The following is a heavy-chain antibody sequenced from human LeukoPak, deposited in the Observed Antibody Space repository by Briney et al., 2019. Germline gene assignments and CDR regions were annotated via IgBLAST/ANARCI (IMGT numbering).Heavy chain of an antibody. J-gene: IGHJ5*02. CDR1: GGTFSSYA. CDR3: ARARRYRTIFGVVTKPYNWFDP. Sequence: SVKVSCKASGGTFSSYAISWVRQAPGQGLEWKGGIIPIFGTANYAQKFQGRVTMTRNTSISTAYMELSSLRSEDTAVYYCARARRYRTIFGVVTKPYNWFDPWGQGTLVTVSS. D-gene: IGHD3-3*01. V-gene: IGHV1-69*05. CDR2: IIPIFGTA.